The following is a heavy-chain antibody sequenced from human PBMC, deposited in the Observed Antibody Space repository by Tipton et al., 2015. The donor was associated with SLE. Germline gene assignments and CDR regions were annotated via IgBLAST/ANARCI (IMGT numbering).Heavy chain of an antibody. CDR1: GFPFSYYP. V-gene: IGHV3-30*04. J-gene: IGHJ2*01. Sequence: SLRLSCAASGFPFSYYPLHWVRQAPGKGLDWVSLISYDGSIKYYADSVKGRFTISRDNSKNTLYLQMNSLRAEDTAVYYCAKGAYDFWSGYYTGDWYFDLWGRGTLVTVSS. CDR3: AKGAYDFWSGYYTGDWYFDL. D-gene: IGHD3-3*01. CDR2: ISYDGSIK.